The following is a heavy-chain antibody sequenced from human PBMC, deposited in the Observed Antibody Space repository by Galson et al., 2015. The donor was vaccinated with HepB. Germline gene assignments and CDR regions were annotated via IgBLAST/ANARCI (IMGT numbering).Heavy chain of an antibody. CDR3: AKDGAPYQRYYDSSGFFDC. D-gene: IGHD3-22*01. CDR1: GFTFSNYG. CDR2: ISYDGSNE. J-gene: IGHJ4*02. V-gene: IGHV3-30*18. Sequence: SLRLSCAASGFTFSNYGMHWVRQAPGKGLEWVAGISYDGSNEYYADSVKGRFTISRDNSKNTLYLQMNSLRAEDTAVYYCAKDGAPYQRYYDSSGFFDCWGQGTLVTVSS.